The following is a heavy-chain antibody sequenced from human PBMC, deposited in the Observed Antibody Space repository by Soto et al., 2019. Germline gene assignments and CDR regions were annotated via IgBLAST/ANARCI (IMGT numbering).Heavy chain of an antibody. D-gene: IGHD6-13*01. CDR1: GFTFSIST. V-gene: IGHV3-21*01. J-gene: IGHJ4*02. CDR2: ISSGTTYF. Sequence: EVQLVESGGGLVKPGGSLTLSCAASGFTFSISTMNWVRQAPGKRLEWVSSISSGTTYFYYADSVQGRFSISRDNAKHSLYLQMNSLRVEDTAVYYCARGDGTGLHSSGWSPRFWGQGTLVTVSS. CDR3: ARGDGTGLHSSGWSPRF.